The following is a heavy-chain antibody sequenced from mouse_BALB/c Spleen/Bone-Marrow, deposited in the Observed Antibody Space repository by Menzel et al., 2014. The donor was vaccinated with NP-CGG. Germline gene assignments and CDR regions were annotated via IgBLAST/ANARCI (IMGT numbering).Heavy chain of an antibody. CDR2: ISSSGSYT. V-gene: IGHV5-9-4*01. CDR1: GFTFSSYA. CDR3: AREVLRRRAAMDY. D-gene: IGHD1-1*01. Sequence: EVQGVESGGGLVKPGGSLKLSCAASGFTFSSYAMSWVRQSPEKRLEWVAEISSSGSYTYYPDTVTGPFTISRDNAKNSLYLEMSSLRSEDTAMYYCAREVLRRRAAMDYWGQGTSVTVSS. J-gene: IGHJ4*01.